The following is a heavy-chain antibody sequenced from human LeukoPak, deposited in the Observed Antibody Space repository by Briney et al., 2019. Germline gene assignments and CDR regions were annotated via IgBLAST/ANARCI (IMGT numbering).Heavy chain of an antibody. V-gene: IGHV4-39*01. D-gene: IGHD2-2*01. Sequence: SETLSLTCTVSGGSISSSSYYWGWIRQPPGKGLEWIGSIYYSGSTYYNPSLKSRVTISVDTSKNQFSLKLSSVTAADTAVYYCATTPYCSSTSCYFFDYWGQGTLVTVSS. J-gene: IGHJ4*02. CDR2: IYYSGST. CDR1: GGSISSSSYY. CDR3: ATTPYCSSTSCYFFDY.